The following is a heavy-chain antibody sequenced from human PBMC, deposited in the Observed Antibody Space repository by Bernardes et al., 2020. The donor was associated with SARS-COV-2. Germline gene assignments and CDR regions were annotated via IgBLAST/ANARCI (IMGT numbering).Heavy chain of an antibody. V-gene: IGHV3-23*01. CDR1: GFTFSSYA. CDR2: ISGSGGST. D-gene: IGHD2-2*01. J-gene: IGHJ4*02. CDR3: AKDVKEVIVVVPAASFDY. Sequence: GGSLRLSCAASGFTFSSYAMSWVRQAPGKGLEWVSAISGSGGSTYYADSVKGRFTISRDNSKNTLYLQMNSLRAEDTAVYYCAKDVKEVIVVVPAASFDYWGQGTLVTVSS.